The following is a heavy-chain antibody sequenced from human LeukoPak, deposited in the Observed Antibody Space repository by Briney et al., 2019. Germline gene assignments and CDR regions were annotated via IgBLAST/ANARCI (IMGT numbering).Heavy chain of an antibody. D-gene: IGHD3-10*01. Sequence: SETLSLTCAVYGGSFSGYYWSWIRQPPGKGLEWIGEINHSGSTNYNPSLKSRVTISVDKSKNQFSLKLSSVTAADTAVYYCARRYYGSGVWYFDLWGRGTLVTVSS. CDR2: INHSGST. CDR3: ARRYYGSGVWYFDL. CDR1: GGSFSGYY. J-gene: IGHJ2*01. V-gene: IGHV4-34*01.